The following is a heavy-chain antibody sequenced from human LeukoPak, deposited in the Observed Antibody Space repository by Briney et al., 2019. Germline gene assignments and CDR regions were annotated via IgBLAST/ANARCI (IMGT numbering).Heavy chain of an antibody. CDR1: GFTFSSYS. CDR3: ARDFHRYYYDSSGYNAFDI. D-gene: IGHD3-22*01. V-gene: IGHV3-48*04. CDR2: ISSISSSST. Sequence: GGSLRLSCAASGFTFSSYSMNWVRQAPGKGLEWVSYISSISSSSTYYADSVKGRFTISRDNAKNSLYLQMNSLRAEDTAVYYCARDFHRYYYDSSGYNAFDIWAKGQWSPSLQ. J-gene: IGHJ3*02.